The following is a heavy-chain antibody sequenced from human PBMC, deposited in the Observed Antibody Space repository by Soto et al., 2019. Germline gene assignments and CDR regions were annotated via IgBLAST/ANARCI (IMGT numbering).Heavy chain of an antibody. CDR1: GLTFSSYS. Sequence: GGSMRLSCAASGLTFSSYSMNWVRQAPGKGLEWVSYISSSSVTIYYSDSVKGRFTISRDNAKNSLYLQMNSLRAEDTAVYYCARGYGDFYYDYWGQGTLVTVSS. CDR3: ARGYGDFYYDY. J-gene: IGHJ4*02. D-gene: IGHD4-17*01. V-gene: IGHV3-48*01. CDR2: ISSSSVTI.